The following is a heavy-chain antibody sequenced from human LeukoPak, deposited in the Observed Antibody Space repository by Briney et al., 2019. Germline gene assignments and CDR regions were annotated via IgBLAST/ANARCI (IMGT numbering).Heavy chain of an antibody. CDR2: IYPGDSDT. CDR1: GYSFTSYW. D-gene: IGHD1-26*01. J-gene: IGHJ6*02. Sequence: GESLKISCQGSGYSFTSYWIGWVRQMPGKGLEWMGIIYPGDSDTRYSPSFQGQVTISADKSISTAYLQWSSLKASDTAMYYCARVGVGATYYYYGMDVWGQGTTVTVSS. V-gene: IGHV5-51*01. CDR3: ARVGVGATYYYYGMDV.